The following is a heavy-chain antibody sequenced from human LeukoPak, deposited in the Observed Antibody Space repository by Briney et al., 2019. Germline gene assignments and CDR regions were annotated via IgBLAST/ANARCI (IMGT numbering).Heavy chain of an antibody. CDR3: ASQDQWLVTFDP. J-gene: IGHJ5*02. D-gene: IGHD6-19*01. CDR2: IYYSGST. CDR1: GGSISSSSYY. V-gene: IGHV4-39*01. Sequence: SETLSLTCTVSGGSISSSSYYWGWIRQPPGKGLEWIGSIYYSGSTYYNPSLKSRVTISVDTSKNQFSLKLSSVTAADTAVYYCASQDQWLVTFDPWGQGTLVTVSS.